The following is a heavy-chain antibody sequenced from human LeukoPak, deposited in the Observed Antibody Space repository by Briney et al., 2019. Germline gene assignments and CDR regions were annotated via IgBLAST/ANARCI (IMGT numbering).Heavy chain of an antibody. CDR2: IYESGST. J-gene: IGHJ3*01. CDR1: GGSISSGSYY. CDR3: VRPDNYSFDF. Sequence: SETLSLTCTVSGGSISSGSYYWSWIRQPAGKGLEWIGSIYESGSTYYNPSLKSRVTISADTSKNQFYLNLTSVTATDTAVYYCVRPDNYSFDFWGPGTMVTVSS. D-gene: IGHD5-24*01. V-gene: IGHV4-39*01.